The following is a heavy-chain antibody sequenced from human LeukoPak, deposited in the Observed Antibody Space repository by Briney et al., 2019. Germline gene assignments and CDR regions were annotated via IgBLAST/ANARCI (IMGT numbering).Heavy chain of an antibody. Sequence: RGESLKISCKGSGYSFTSYWIGWVRQMPGKGLEWMGIIYPGDSDTRYSPSFQGQVTISADKSISTAYLQWSSLKDSDTAMYYCARLTGCSSTSCYYPGYWGQGTLVTVSS. CDR1: GYSFTSYW. V-gene: IGHV5-51*01. J-gene: IGHJ4*02. CDR3: ARLTGCSSTSCYYPGY. CDR2: IYPGDSDT. D-gene: IGHD2-2*01.